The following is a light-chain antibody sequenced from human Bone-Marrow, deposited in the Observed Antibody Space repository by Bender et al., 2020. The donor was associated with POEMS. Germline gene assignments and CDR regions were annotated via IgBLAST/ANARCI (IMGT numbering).Light chain of an antibody. CDR3: CSYTGSTYV. CDR2: EVS. V-gene: IGLV2-8*01. J-gene: IGLJ1*01. Sequence: QSALTQPPSASGSPGQSVTISCTGTSSDVGGYNYVSWYQQHPGKAPKLLIFEVSQRPSGVPDRFSGSKSGRTASLTVSGLQAEDEADYYCCSYTGSTYVFGTGTQVTVL. CDR1: SSDVGGYNY.